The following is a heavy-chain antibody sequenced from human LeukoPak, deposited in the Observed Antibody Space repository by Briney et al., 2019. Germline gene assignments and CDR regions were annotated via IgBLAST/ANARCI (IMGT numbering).Heavy chain of an antibody. V-gene: IGHV1-2*02. CDR2: INPNSGGR. CDR3: ARDIGSGWSHY. Sequence: ASVKVSCKASGYTFTGYYMHWVRQAPGQGLEWMGWINPNSGGRNYAQKFQGRVTMTRDTSISTAYMELSRLRSDDTAVYYCARDIGSGWSHYWGQGTLLTVSS. CDR1: GYTFTGYY. J-gene: IGHJ4*02. D-gene: IGHD6-19*01.